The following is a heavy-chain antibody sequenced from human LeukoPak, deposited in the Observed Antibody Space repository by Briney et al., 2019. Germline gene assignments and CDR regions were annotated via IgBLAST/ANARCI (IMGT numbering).Heavy chain of an antibody. V-gene: IGHV3-30-3*01. CDR1: GFTFSSYA. CDR2: ISYDGSNK. D-gene: IGHD3-3*01. Sequence: PGGSLRLSCAASGFTFSSYAMHWVRQAPGKGLEWVAVISYDGSNKYYADSVKGRFTISRDNSKNTLYLQMNSLKTEDTAVYYCTRDPGSGYYLNWFDPWGQGTLVTVSS. CDR3: TRDPGSGYYLNWFDP. J-gene: IGHJ5*02.